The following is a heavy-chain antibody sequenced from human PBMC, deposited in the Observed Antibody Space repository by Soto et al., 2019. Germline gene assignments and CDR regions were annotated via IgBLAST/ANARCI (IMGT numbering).Heavy chain of an antibody. Sequence: QVQLQESGPGLVKPSQTLSLTCSVSGDSISSGGYYWNWIRQLPGKGLEWIGYTSYSGSTYYNPSLNSRATISVDTSKNQFSLKLISVTAADTAVYYCARDEGAQFDWYFDLWGRGTLVTVSS. V-gene: IGHV4-31*03. CDR2: TSYSGST. CDR3: ARDEGAQFDWYFDL. CDR1: GDSISSGGYY. J-gene: IGHJ2*01.